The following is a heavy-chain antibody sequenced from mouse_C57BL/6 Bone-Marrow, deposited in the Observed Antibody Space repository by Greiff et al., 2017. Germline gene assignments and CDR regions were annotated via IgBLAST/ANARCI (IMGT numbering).Heavy chain of an antibody. Sequence: EVKLVESGGGLVKPGGSLKLSCAASGFTFSSYAMSWVRQTPEKRLEWVATISDGGSYTYYPDNVKGRVTISRDNAKNNLYLQMSHLKSEDTAMYYCARDGSSSEYWGQGTTLTVSP. V-gene: IGHV5-4*01. CDR1: GFTFSSYA. CDR3: ARDGSSSEY. CDR2: ISDGGSYT. J-gene: IGHJ2*01. D-gene: IGHD1-1*01.